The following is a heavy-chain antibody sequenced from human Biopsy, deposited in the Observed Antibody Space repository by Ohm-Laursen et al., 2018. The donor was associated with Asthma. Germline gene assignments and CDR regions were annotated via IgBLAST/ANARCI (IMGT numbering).Heavy chain of an antibody. CDR2: ISPIFGRV. J-gene: IGHJ5*02. V-gene: IGHV1-69*13. Sequence: SVKVSCKSSGDTFGSYAISWVRQAPGQGLEWMGGISPIFGRVNYAQKFEGRATITADLFTRTAYMELRSLTSDDTAVYYCAKVDPYSGYYFREGARLLWFDPWGQGTLVTVSS. CDR3: AKVDPYSGYYFREGARLLWFDP. CDR1: GDTFGSYA. D-gene: IGHD1-26*01.